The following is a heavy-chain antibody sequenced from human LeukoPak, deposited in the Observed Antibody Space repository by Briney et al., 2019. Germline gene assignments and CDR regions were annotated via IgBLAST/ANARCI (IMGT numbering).Heavy chain of an antibody. D-gene: IGHD3-22*01. CDR3: ASKALYYYDSSGYYRN. J-gene: IGHJ4*02. CDR2: INHSGST. CDR1: GGSISSYY. Sequence: SETLSLTCTVSGGSISSYYWNWIRQPPGKGLEWIGEINHSGSTNYNPSLKSRVTISVDTSKNQFPLKLSSVTAADTAVYYCASKALYYYDSSGYYRNWGQGTLVTVSS. V-gene: IGHV4-34*01.